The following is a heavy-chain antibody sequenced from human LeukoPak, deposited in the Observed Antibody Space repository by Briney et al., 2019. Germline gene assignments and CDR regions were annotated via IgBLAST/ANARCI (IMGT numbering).Heavy chain of an antibody. CDR3: ARDVDV. CDR2: IDYSGST. Sequence: SETLSLTCTVSGGSISSYYWSWIRQPPGKGLEWIGYIDYSGSTNYYPSLKSRVTVSVDTSKNQSSLKLSSVTAADTAVYYCARDVDVWGKGTTVTVSS. CDR1: GGSISSYY. J-gene: IGHJ6*04. V-gene: IGHV4-59*01.